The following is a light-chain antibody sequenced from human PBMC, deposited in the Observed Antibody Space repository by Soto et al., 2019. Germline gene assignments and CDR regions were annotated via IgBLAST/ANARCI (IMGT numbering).Light chain of an antibody. V-gene: IGLV2-14*01. J-gene: IGLJ2*01. CDR1: SSDVGGYNY. CDR2: DVS. Sequence: QSVLTQPASVSGSPGQSITISCTGTSSDVGGYNYVSWYQQHPGKAPKLMIYDVSNRPSGVSNRFSGSKSGNTASLTISGLKAEDEADYYCSSDTSSSLVVFGGGTKLTVL. CDR3: SSDTSSSLVV.